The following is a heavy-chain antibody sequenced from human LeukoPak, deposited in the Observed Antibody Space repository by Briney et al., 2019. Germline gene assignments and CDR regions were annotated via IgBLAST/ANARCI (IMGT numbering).Heavy chain of an antibody. V-gene: IGHV3-11*04. J-gene: IGHJ6*04. Sequence: PGGSLRLSCAASGFTFSDYNMRWIRQAPGKGLEWVSSISRSGSTKYYADSVKGRFAISRDNAKNTLYLQMNSLRAEDTAVYYCAKDLGIAAAYDVWGKGTTVTISS. CDR3: AKDLGIAAAYDV. D-gene: IGHD6-13*01. CDR1: GFTFSDYN. CDR2: ISRSGSTK.